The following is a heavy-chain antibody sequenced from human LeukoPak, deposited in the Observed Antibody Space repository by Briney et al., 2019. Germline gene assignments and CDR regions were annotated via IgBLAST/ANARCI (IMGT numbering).Heavy chain of an antibody. CDR3: ARVHDFWSGYPNAFDI. CDR2: IYPGGSDT. D-gene: IGHD3-3*01. CDR1: GYSFTSYW. Sequence: GESLKISCKGSGYSFTSYWIGWVRQMPGKGLEWMGIIYPGGSDTRYGPSFQGQVTISADKSISTAYLQWSSLKASDTAMYYCARVHDFWSGYPNAFDIWGQGTMVTVSS. V-gene: IGHV5-51*01. J-gene: IGHJ3*02.